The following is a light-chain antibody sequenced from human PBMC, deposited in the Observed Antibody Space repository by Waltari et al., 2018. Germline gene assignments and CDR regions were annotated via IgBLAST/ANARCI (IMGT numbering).Light chain of an antibody. J-gene: IGKJ3*01. V-gene: IGKV3-20*01. CDR1: QSLTSSS. CDR3: QQYDSSPFT. Sequence: EIVLTRSPGTLSMSLGDSATLSCRASQSLTSSSLAWYQQRPGQPPRLLIYGASSRATGIPDRFSGSESGTDFTLTISRLEPEDFAVYFCQQYDSSPFTFGPGTKVDLK. CDR2: GAS.